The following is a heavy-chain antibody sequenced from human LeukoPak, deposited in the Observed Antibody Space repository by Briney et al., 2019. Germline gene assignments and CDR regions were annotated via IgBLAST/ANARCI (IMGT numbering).Heavy chain of an antibody. V-gene: IGHV4-39*07. Sequence: SETLSLTCTVSGGSISSSSYYWGWIRQPPGKGLEWIGSIYYSGSTYYNPSLKSRVTISVDTSKNQFSLKLSSVTTADTAVYYCARSAVAGTIDYWGQGTLVTVSS. J-gene: IGHJ4*02. CDR1: GGSISSSSYY. D-gene: IGHD6-19*01. CDR2: IYYSGST. CDR3: ARSAVAGTIDY.